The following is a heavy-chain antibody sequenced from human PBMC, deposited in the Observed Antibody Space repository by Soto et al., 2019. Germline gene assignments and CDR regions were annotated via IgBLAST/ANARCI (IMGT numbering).Heavy chain of an antibody. CDR2: IYYSGST. Sequence: LSLTCTVSGGSISSGGYYWSWIRQHPGKGLEWIGYIYYSGSTYYNPSLKSRVTISVDTSKNQFSLKLSSVTAADTAVYYCAREIWFGELSYGMDVWGQGTTVTVSS. CDR3: AREIWFGELSYGMDV. J-gene: IGHJ6*02. CDR1: GGSISSGGYY. V-gene: IGHV4-31*03. D-gene: IGHD3-10*01.